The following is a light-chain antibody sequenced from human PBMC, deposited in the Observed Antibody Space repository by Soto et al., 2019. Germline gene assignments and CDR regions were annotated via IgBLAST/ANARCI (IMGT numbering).Light chain of an antibody. CDR3: GSYTSSTSYV. CDR2: DVS. Sequence: QSVLTQPASVSGSPGQSITISCTGTSSDVGGYNYVSWYQHPPGKAPKVVIYDVSYRPSGVSNRFSGSKSGNTASLTISGLQAEDEAEYYCGSYTSSTSYVFGTGTKLTVL. J-gene: IGLJ1*01. V-gene: IGLV2-14*03. CDR1: SSDVGGYNY.